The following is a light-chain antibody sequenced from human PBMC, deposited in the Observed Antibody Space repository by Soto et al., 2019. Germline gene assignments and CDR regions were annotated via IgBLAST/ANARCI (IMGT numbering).Light chain of an antibody. Sequence: EIVLTQSPGTLSLSPGERATLSCRVSQSVSSRYLAWYQQKPGQAPRLLIYGESSRATGIPDRFSGSGSGTDFTLTISRLEPEDFAVYYCQQYANSPPTFGQGTKVEIK. V-gene: IGKV3-20*01. CDR2: GES. J-gene: IGKJ1*01. CDR1: QSVSSRY. CDR3: QQYANSPPT.